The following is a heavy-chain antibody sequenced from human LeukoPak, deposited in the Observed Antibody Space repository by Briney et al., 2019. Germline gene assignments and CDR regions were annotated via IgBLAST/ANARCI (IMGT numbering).Heavy chain of an antibody. Sequence: SETLSLTCTVSSGSITSNSYYWGWIRQPPGKGLEWIGTVYYTGSTWYNPSLKSRVTISVDTSKNQFSLKLSSVTAADTAVYYCARHRAHVVRGINWFDPWGQGTLVTVSS. CDR2: VYYTGST. V-gene: IGHV4-39*01. CDR1: SGSITSNSYY. J-gene: IGHJ5*02. D-gene: IGHD3-10*01. CDR3: ARHRAHVVRGINWFDP.